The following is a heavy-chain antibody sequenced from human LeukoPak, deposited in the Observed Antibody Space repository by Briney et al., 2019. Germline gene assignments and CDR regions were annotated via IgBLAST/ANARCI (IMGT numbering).Heavy chain of an antibody. V-gene: IGHV1-46*01. CDR2: INPSGGST. D-gene: IGHD2-21*02. CDR1: GYTFTSYY. CDR3: AREPPLCGGDCYDFDY. J-gene: IGHJ4*02. Sequence: ASVKVSCKASGYTFTSYYMHWVRQAPGQGLEWMGIINPSGGSTSYAQKFQGRVTMTRDTSTSTVYMELSSLRSEDTAVYYCAREPPLCGGDCYDFDYWGQGTLVTVSS.